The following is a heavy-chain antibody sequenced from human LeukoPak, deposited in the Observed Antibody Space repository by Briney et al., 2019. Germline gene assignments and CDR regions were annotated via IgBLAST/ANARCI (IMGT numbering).Heavy chain of an antibody. CDR3: AKDPHSYDSSGYPY. V-gene: IGHV3-74*01. CDR1: GFTFTNYW. CDR2: INKDGSVL. Sequence: GGSLRLSCAASGFTFTNYWMHWVRQAPGKGLVWVSLINKDGSVLTYADSVKGRVTISRDNSKNTLFLQMNSLRAEDTAVYYCAKDPHSYDSSGYPYWGQGTLVTVSS. D-gene: IGHD3-22*01. J-gene: IGHJ4*02.